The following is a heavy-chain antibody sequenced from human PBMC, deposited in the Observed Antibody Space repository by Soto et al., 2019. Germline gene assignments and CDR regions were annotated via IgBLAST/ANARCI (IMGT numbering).Heavy chain of an antibody. Sequence: QVQLVQSGAEVKKPGASVKVSCKASGYTFTSYGISWVRQAPGQGLEWMGWISAYNGNTNYAQKLQGRVTMTTDTYTSTAYMELRSLRSDDTAVYYCARDRYYDSSGYYYYYGMDVWGQGTTVTVSS. CDR1: GYTFTSYG. D-gene: IGHD3-22*01. V-gene: IGHV1-18*01. CDR3: ARDRYYDSSGYYYYYGMDV. J-gene: IGHJ6*02. CDR2: ISAYNGNT.